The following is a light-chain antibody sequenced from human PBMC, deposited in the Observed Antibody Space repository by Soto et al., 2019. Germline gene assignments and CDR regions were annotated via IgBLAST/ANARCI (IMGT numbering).Light chain of an antibody. V-gene: IGLV2-8*01. CDR3: SSYAGSNILV. CDR2: EVS. CDR1: SSDVGDYNY. J-gene: IGLJ2*01. Sequence: QSALTQPPSASGSPEQSVTISCTGTSSDVGDYNYVSWYQQHPGKAPKLMIFEVSKRPSGVPDRFSGSKSGNTASLTVSGLQAEDEADYYCSSYAGSNILVFGGGTKLTVL.